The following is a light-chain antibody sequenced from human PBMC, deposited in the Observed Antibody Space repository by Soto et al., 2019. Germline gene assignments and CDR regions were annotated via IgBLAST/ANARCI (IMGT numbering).Light chain of an antibody. Sequence: QLVLTQPASVSGSPGQSITISCTGTSSDVGDYKFVSWYQQHPGKAPKLMVYEVSNRPSGVSNRFSGSKSGNTASLTISGLQAEDEAYYYCSSYTTSNTLVVFGGGTKLTVL. V-gene: IGLV2-14*01. CDR2: EVS. CDR1: SSDVGDYKF. J-gene: IGLJ2*01. CDR3: SSYTTSNTLVV.